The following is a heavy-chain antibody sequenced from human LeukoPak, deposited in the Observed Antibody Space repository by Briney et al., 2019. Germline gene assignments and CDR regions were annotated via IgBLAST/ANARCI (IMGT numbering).Heavy chain of an antibody. CDR1: GFTFCSFW. Sequence: GGSLRLSCAASGFTFCSFWMHWVRQVPGKGLVWVSRISNDGFTTNYADFVKGRFTISRDKAKNSLYLQMNSLRAEDTAVYHCVRDVGSGFYHSAAAGTFDYWGQGSLVAVSS. CDR3: VRDVGSGFYHSAAAGTFDY. V-gene: IGHV3-74*01. CDR2: ISNDGFTT. D-gene: IGHD6-13*01. J-gene: IGHJ4*02.